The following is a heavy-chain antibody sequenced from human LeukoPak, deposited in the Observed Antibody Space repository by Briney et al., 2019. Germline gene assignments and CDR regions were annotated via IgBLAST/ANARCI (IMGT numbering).Heavy chain of an antibody. CDR1: GGSFSGYY. V-gene: IGHV4-34*01. D-gene: IGHD5-12*01. CDR3: AGGATPVSGYRLGSWFDP. Sequence: PSETLSLTCAVYGGSFSGYYWSWIRQPPGKGLEWIGEINHSGSTNYNPSLKSRGTISVETSKNHSSLKLSSVTAADAAVYYCAGGATPVSGYRLGSWFDPWGQGTLVTVSS. J-gene: IGHJ5*02. CDR2: INHSGST.